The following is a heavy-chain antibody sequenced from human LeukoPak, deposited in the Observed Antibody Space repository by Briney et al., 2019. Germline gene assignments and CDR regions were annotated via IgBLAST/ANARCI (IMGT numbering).Heavy chain of an antibody. J-gene: IGHJ5*02. CDR2: INHSGST. V-gene: IGHV4-34*01. Sequence: PSETLSLTCAVYGGSFSGYYWSWIRQPPGKGLEWIGEINHSGSTNYNPSLKSRVTISVDTSKNQFSLKLSSVTAADTAVYYCARVSYYDILTGYYAPGHWFDPWGQGTLVTVSS. CDR3: ARVSYYDILTGYYAPGHWFDP. CDR1: GGSFSGYY. D-gene: IGHD3-9*01.